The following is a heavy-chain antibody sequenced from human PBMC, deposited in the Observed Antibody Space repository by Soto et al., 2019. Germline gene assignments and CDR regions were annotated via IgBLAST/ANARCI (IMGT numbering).Heavy chain of an antibody. Sequence: SETLSLTCTVSGGSISSGSYHWGWIRQPPGKGLEWIGSIYYSGSTNYKPSLQRRVTISVDTSKKQYSLKLSTVTAADTALYYCARLDSYGYRWYFDYWGQGTLVTVSS. J-gene: IGHJ4*02. D-gene: IGHD5-18*01. CDR2: IYYSGST. CDR1: GGSISSGSYH. CDR3: ARLDSYGYRWYFDY. V-gene: IGHV4-39*01.